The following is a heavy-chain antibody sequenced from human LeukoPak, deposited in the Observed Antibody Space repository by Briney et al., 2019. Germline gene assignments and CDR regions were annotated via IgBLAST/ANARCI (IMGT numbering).Heavy chain of an antibody. V-gene: IGHV4-59*08. CDR1: GGSISSYY. Sequence: SETLSLTCTVSGGSISSYYWSWIRQPPVKELEWIGYIYYSGSTNYNPSLKSRVTISVDTSKNQFSLKLSSVTAADTAVYYCARTNYDFWSGYYTLRIDPWGQGTLVTVSS. CDR2: IYYSGST. D-gene: IGHD3-3*01. CDR3: ARTNYDFWSGYYTLRIDP. J-gene: IGHJ5*02.